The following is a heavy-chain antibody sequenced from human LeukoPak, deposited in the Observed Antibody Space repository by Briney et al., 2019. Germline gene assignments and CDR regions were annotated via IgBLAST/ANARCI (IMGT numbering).Heavy chain of an antibody. V-gene: IGHV3-73*01. CDR1: GFTFSGSA. Sequence: PGGSLRLSCAASGFTFSGSAMHWVRQASGKGLEWVGRIRSKANSYATAYAASVKGRFTISRDDSTNTAYLQMNSLKTEDTAVYYCTSPLKYSSGWYYFDYWGQGTLVTVSS. D-gene: IGHD6-19*01. CDR2: IRSKANSYAT. CDR3: TSPLKYSSGWYYFDY. J-gene: IGHJ4*02.